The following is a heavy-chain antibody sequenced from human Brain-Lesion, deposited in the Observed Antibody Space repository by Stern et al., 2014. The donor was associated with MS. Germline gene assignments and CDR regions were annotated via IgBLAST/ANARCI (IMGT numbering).Heavy chain of an antibody. V-gene: IGHV4-61*02. CDR1: GGSISSGGYY. Sequence: QVQLVESGPGLVKPSQTLSLSCTVSGGSISSGGYYWSWIRPPAGKGLEWIGRIFNSGSTRYNPSLQSRVTISIDHHKNQFSLRLNSMTAADTAVYYCARGRVVPGFQYYATDVWGQGTTVIVSS. CDR3: ARGRVVPGFQYYATDV. D-gene: IGHD2-2*01. J-gene: IGHJ6*02. CDR2: IFNSGST.